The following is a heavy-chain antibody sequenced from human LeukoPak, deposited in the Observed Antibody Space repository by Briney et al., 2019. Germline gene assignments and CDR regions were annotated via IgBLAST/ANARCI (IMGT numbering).Heavy chain of an antibody. V-gene: IGHV3-48*03. Sequence: PGGSLRLSCAPPGFTFSSYEMNWVRQAPGKGLDWVSYISSSGNTIYYADSVKGRFTSSRDNANNSLYLQMNSLRAEDTAAYYCARESPPQYSYDSSSYLGPMDAFDIWGQGTMVTVSS. J-gene: IGHJ3*02. D-gene: IGHD3-22*01. CDR1: GFTFSSYE. CDR2: ISSSGNTI. CDR3: ARESPPQYSYDSSSYLGPMDAFDI.